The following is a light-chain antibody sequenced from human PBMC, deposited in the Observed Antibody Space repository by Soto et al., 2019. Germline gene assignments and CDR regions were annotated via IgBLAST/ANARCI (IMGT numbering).Light chain of an antibody. CDR1: QSISSW. J-gene: IGKJ2*01. CDR3: QQYKSYSPPYT. V-gene: IGKV1-5*01. CDR2: DDS. Sequence: DIQMTQSPSTLYAYVGDRVTITCRASQSISSWLAWYQQKPGKAPKLLIYDDSRLESGVPSRFSGSGSGTELTLTISSLHLDDLATYHCQQYKSYSPPYTFRQGTPLQIK.